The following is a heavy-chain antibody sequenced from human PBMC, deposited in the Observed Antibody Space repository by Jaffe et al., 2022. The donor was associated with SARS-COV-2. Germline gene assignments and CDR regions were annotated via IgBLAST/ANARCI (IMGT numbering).Heavy chain of an antibody. CDR2: INHSGST. J-gene: IGHJ2*01. V-gene: IGHV4-34*01. D-gene: IGHD1-26*01. CDR3: ARDRSSNWYFDL. CDR1: GGSFSGYY. Sequence: QVQLQQWGAGLLKPSETLSLTCAVYGGSFSGYYWSWIRQPPGKGLEWIGEINHSGSTNYNPSLKSRVTISVDTSKNQFSLKLSSVTAADTAVYYCARDRSSNWYFDLWGRGTLVTVSS.